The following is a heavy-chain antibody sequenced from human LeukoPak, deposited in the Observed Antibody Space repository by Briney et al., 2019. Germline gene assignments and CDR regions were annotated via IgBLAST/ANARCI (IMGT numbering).Heavy chain of an antibody. J-gene: IGHJ4*02. D-gene: IGHD3-22*01. CDR1: GFTFSSYA. V-gene: IGHV3-23*01. CDR3: AKRPSSERYYYDSSGYYHHLDY. Sequence: GGSLRLSCPASGFTFSSYAMSWVRQAPGKGLEWVSAISGSGGSTYYADSVKGRFTISRDNSKNTLYLQMNSLRAEDTAVYYCAKRPSSERYYYDSSGYYHHLDYWGQGTLVTVSS. CDR2: ISGSGGST.